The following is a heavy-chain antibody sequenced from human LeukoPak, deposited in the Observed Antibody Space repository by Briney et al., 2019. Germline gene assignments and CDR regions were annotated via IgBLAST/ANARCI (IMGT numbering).Heavy chain of an antibody. CDR2: IYYSGST. CDR1: GGSISSSSYY. J-gene: IGHJ4*02. Sequence: PSETLSLTCTVSGGSISSSSYYWGWIRQPPGKGLEWIGSIYYSGSTYYNPSLKSRVTISVDTSKNQFSLKLSSVTAADTAVYYCARDRSRDYDYWGQGTLVTVSS. V-gene: IGHV4-39*07. CDR3: ARDRSRDYDY. D-gene: IGHD2-15*01.